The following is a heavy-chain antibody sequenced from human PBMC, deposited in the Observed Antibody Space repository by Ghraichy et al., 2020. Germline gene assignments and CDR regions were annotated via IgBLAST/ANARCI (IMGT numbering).Heavy chain of an antibody. CDR1: GGTFSSYA. CDR3: ARSPKGHYDFWSGYYTRNYYYGMDV. J-gene: IGHJ6*02. Sequence: SVKVSCKASGGTFSSYAISWVRQAPGQGLEWMGGIIPIFGTANYAQKFQGRVTITADESTSTAYMELSSLRSEDTAVYYCARSPKGHYDFWSGYYTRNYYYGMDVWGQGTTVTVSS. V-gene: IGHV1-69*13. D-gene: IGHD3-3*01. CDR2: IIPIFGTA.